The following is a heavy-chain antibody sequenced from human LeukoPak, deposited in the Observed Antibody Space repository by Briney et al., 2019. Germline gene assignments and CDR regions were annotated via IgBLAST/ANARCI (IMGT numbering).Heavy chain of an antibody. V-gene: IGHV4-34*01. Sequence: SETLSLTCAVYGGSFSGSYWSWVRQPPGKGLEWIGESKHSGGSNYNPSLKGRVTISVDTSKNQFSLKLTSVTAADTAVYYCARGQWEVRGVIITHFDYWGQGSLVTVSS. CDR3: ARGQWEVRGVIITHFDY. CDR2: SKHSGGS. J-gene: IGHJ4*02. D-gene: IGHD3-10*01. CDR1: GGSFSGSY.